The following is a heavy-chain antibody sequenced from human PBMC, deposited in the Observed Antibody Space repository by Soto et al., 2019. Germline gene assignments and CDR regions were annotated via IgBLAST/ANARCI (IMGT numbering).Heavy chain of an antibody. CDR1: GYTFTSYD. CDR3: ARVAPVTIFGVVTPLGYSGMDV. CDR2: MNPNSGNT. Sequence: GASVKVSCKASGYTFTSYDINWVRQATGQGLEWMGWMNPNSGNTGYAQKFQGRVTMTRNTSISTAYMELSSLRSEDTAVYYCARVAPVTIFGVVTPLGYSGMDVWGQGPTVTVYS. D-gene: IGHD3-3*01. J-gene: IGHJ6*02. V-gene: IGHV1-8*01.